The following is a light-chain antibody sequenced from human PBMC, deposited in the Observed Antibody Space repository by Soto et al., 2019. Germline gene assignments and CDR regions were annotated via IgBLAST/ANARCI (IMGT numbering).Light chain of an antibody. CDR1: QSISRH. CDR3: QQTYNMPRT. CDR2: AAS. Sequence: GDRVTITCRASQSISRHLNWYQQKPGKAPRLLIYAASSLQSGVPSRFSGSGSGTDFTLTITSLQPEDSATYYCQQTYNMPRTFGPGTKVD. V-gene: IGKV1-39*01. J-gene: IGKJ3*01.